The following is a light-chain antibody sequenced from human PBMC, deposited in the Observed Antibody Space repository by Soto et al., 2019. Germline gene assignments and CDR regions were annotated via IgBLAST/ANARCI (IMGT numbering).Light chain of an antibody. Sequence: QPVLTQPPSVSGAPGQRVTISCTGSSSDIGAGNDVHWYRQLPGAAPKLLISGNNIRPSGVPDRFSGSKSGTSASLAITGLQAEDEADYYCQSYDSSLSVYVVFGGGTKLTVL. CDR2: GNN. CDR3: QSYDSSLSVYVV. J-gene: IGLJ2*01. CDR1: SSDIGAGND. V-gene: IGLV1-40*01.